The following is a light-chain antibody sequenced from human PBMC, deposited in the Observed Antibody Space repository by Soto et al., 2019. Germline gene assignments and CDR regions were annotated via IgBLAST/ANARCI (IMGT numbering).Light chain of an antibody. CDR1: SSDIGSYNY. CDR3: NSYTSSSTFV. CDR2: DVS. Sequence: QSVLTQPASVSGSPGQSITIPCTGTSSDIGSYNYVSWYQQHPGKAPKLMIYDVSNRPSGISNRFSGSKSGNTASLTISGLQAEDEADYYCNSYTSSSTFVLGTGTRSPS. J-gene: IGLJ1*01. V-gene: IGLV2-14*01.